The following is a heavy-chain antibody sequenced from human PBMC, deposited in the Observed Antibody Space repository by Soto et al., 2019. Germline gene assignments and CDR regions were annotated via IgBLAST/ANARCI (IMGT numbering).Heavy chain of an antibody. Sequence: EVQLLQSGGGLVQPGGSLRLSCATSGFTFTNYAMSWVRQAPGKGLEWVSTISGSGGSTYYADSVKGRFTISRDNSKNTLYLQMNSLRAEDTAVYYCAKEPDNIVVVPAAMGFDPWGQGTLVTVSS. V-gene: IGHV3-23*01. J-gene: IGHJ5*02. D-gene: IGHD2-2*01. CDR3: AKEPDNIVVVPAAMGFDP. CDR1: GFTFTNYA. CDR2: ISGSGGST.